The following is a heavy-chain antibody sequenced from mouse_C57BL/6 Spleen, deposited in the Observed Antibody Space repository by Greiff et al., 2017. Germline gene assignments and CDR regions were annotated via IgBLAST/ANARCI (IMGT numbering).Heavy chain of an antibody. V-gene: IGHV2-2*01. J-gene: IGHJ3*01. CDR2: IWSGGST. CDR3: ARDGYDKAWFAY. D-gene: IGHD2-2*01. CDR1: GFSLTSYG. Sequence: QVQLQQSGPGLVQPSQSLSITCTVSGFSLTSYGVHWVRQSPGKGLEWLGVIWSGGSTDYNAAFISRLSISKDNSKSQVFFKMNSLQADDTAIYYCARDGYDKAWFAYWGQGTLVTVPA.